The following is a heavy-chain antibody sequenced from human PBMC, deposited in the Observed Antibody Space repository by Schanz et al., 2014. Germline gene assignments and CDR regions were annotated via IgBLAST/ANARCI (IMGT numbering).Heavy chain of an antibody. D-gene: IGHD3-16*01. Sequence: QVQLVESGGGAVQPGTSLRLSCAASGFRFRDYYMSWIRQAPGKGLEWISKISDSGRTIVYADSMKGRFTISRDNAKNSLYLQVNRLRAEDTAVYYCAREGLGADYWGQGTLVTVSS. J-gene: IGHJ4*02. V-gene: IGHV3-11*01. CDR2: ISDSGRTI. CDR3: AREGLGADY. CDR1: GFRFRDYY.